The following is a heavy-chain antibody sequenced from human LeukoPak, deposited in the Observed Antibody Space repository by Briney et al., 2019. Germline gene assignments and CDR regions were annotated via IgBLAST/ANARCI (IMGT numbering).Heavy chain of an antibody. D-gene: IGHD2/OR15-2a*01. CDR1: GGTFSSYA. Sequence: GASVKVSCKASGGTFSSYAISWVRQAPGQGLEWMGGIIPIFGTANYAQKFQGRVTITTDESTSTAYMELSSLRSEDTAVYYCARFPFLPALGWFDPWGQGTLVTVSS. V-gene: IGHV1-69*05. J-gene: IGHJ5*02. CDR3: ARFPFLPALGWFDP. CDR2: IIPIFGTA.